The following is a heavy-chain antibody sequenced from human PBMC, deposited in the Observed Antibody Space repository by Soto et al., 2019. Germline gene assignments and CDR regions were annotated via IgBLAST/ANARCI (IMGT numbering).Heavy chain of an antibody. V-gene: IGHV1-69*13. J-gene: IGHJ6*02. CDR3: ARDLRGDPYGDYEVGYYYYGMDV. CDR2: IIPIFGTA. Sequence: SVKVSCKASGGTFSSYAISWVRQAPGQGLEWMGGIIPIFGTANYAQKFQGRVTITADESTSTAYMELSSLRSEDTAVYYCARDLRGDPYGDYEVGYYYYGMDVWGQGTTVTVSS. CDR1: GGTFSSYA. D-gene: IGHD4-17*01.